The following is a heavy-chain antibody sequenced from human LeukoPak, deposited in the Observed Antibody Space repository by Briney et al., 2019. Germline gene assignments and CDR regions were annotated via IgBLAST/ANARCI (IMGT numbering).Heavy chain of an antibody. CDR1: GGSISSYY. J-gene: IGHJ6*03. Sequence: SETLSLTCTVSGGSISSYYWSWIRQPAGKGLEGIGRIYTSGSTNYNPSLKSRVTMSVDTSKNQFSLKLSSVTAADTAVYYCARSKGSESYYYYYMDVWGKGTTVTVSS. CDR2: IYTSGST. D-gene: IGHD1-26*01. V-gene: IGHV4-4*07. CDR3: ARSKGSESYYYYYMDV.